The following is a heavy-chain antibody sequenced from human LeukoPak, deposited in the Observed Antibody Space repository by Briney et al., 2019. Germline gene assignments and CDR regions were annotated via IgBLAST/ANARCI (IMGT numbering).Heavy chain of an antibody. CDR1: GYTFTSYD. CDR2: ISAYNGNT. J-gene: IGHJ5*02. Sequence: GASVKVSCKASGYTFTSYDINWVRQAPGQGLEWMGWISAYNGNTNYAQKLQGRVTMTTDTSTSTAYMELRSLRSDDTAVYYCARVFYSTYYYGSGTNNWFDPWGQGTLVTVSS. V-gene: IGHV1-18*01. D-gene: IGHD3-10*01. CDR3: ARVFYSTYYYGSGTNNWFDP.